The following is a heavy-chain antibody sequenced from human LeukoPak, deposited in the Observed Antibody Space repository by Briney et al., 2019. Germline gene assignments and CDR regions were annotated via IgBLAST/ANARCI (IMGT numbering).Heavy chain of an antibody. D-gene: IGHD2-15*01. V-gene: IGHV3-74*01. CDR3: ARDFTPYCSGGSCYSAPSDGMDV. CDR1: GFTFSSYW. Sequence: PGGSLRLSCAASGFTFSSYWMHWVRQAPGKGLVWVSRINSDGSSTSYADSVKGRFTISRDNAKNTLYLQMNSLRAEDTAVYYCARDFTPYCSGGSCYSAPSDGMDVWGQGTTVTVSS. CDR2: INSDGSST. J-gene: IGHJ6*02.